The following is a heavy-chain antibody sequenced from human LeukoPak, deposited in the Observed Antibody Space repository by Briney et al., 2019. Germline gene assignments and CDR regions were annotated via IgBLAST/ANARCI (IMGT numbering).Heavy chain of an antibody. CDR2: INYSGST. D-gene: IGHD3-3*01. CDR1: SGSISTSNYY. Sequence: PSETLSLTCTVSSGSISTSNYYWSWIRQPPGKGLEWIAYINYSGSTNYNPSLKSRVTISVDTSKNHFSLTLSSVTAADTAVYYCARFGGPHAFDIWGQGTMVTVSS. V-gene: IGHV4-61*03. CDR3: ARFGGPHAFDI. J-gene: IGHJ3*02.